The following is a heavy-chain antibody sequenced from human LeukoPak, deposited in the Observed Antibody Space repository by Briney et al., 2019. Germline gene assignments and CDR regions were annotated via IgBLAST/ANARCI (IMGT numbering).Heavy chain of an antibody. V-gene: IGHV3-7*03. CDR3: ARDSGWWRFDF. D-gene: IGHD6-13*01. CDR1: GFTFSSYS. CDR2: IKEDGSEK. J-gene: IGHJ4*02. Sequence: LSGGSLRLSCAASGFTFSSYSMNWVRQAPGQGLEWVASIKEDGSEKHYVDSVKGRFTISRDNGKNSLYLQMNSLRAEDTAVYYCARDSGWWRFDFWGQGTLVTVSS.